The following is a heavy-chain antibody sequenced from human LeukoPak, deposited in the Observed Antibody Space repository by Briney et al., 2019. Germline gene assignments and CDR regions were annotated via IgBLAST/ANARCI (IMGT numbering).Heavy chain of an antibody. J-gene: IGHJ4*02. Sequence: GGSLRLSCAASGFTFSTYAMHWVRQAPGKGLEYVSTISSNGGTTYYGNSVKGRFTISRDNSKNTLYPQMGSLRAEDLAVYYCARNHYDSSGYYFGDYWGQGTLVTVSS. D-gene: IGHD3-22*01. CDR1: GFTFSTYA. V-gene: IGHV3-64*01. CDR2: ISSNGGTT. CDR3: ARNHYDSSGYYFGDY.